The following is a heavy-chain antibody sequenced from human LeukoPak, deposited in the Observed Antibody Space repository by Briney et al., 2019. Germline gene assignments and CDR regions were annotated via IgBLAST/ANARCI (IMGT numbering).Heavy chain of an antibody. V-gene: IGHV3-11*05. CDR1: GFTFSDYY. D-gene: IGHD1-1*01. CDR3: ARVVHNAGGFDP. J-gene: IGHJ5*02. CDR2: ISSSSSYT. Sequence: GGSLRLSCAASGFTFSDYYMGWIRQAPGKGLEWVSYISSSSSYTNYADSVKGRFTISRDNAKNSLYLQMNSLRAEDTAVYYCARVVHNAGGFDPWGQGTLVTVSS.